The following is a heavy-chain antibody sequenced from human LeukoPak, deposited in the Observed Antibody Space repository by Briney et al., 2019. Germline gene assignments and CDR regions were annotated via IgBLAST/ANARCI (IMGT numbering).Heavy chain of an antibody. CDR1: GGSISPYY. Sequence: SETLSLTCAVSGGSISPYYWSWIRQPPGKGLEWIGYISYSGSTNYNPSLKSRVTISVDTSKNQFSLKLTSVTAADTAVYYCARDGSGTGWHAGDYWGQGTLVTVSS. J-gene: IGHJ4*02. V-gene: IGHV4-59*01. D-gene: IGHD6-19*01. CDR2: ISYSGST. CDR3: ARDGSGTGWHAGDY.